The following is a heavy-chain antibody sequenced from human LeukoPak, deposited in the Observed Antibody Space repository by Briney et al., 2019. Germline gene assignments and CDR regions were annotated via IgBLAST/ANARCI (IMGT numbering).Heavy chain of an antibody. J-gene: IGHJ5*02. CDR1: DDSITIYY. CDR2: IDHTGIT. Sequence: SETLSLTCTVSDDSITIYYWSWIRQPPGKGLEWIGYIDHTGITNYNPSLNSRVTISRDTSKNHFSLELSSATAADTAVYYCARRFDPWGQGTLVTVSS. V-gene: IGHV4-59*08. CDR3: ARRFDP.